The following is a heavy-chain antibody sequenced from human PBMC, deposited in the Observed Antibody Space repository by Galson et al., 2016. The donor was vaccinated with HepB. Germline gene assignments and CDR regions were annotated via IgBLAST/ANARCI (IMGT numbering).Heavy chain of an antibody. CDR3: ARHLITIFGVVNNWFDP. D-gene: IGHD3-3*01. CDR1: GGSISSSSYY. V-gene: IGHV4-39*01. CDR2: IYYSGST. J-gene: IGHJ5*02. Sequence: ETLSLTCTVSGGSISSSSYYWGWIRQPPGKGLEWIGSIYYSGSTYYNPSLQSRVTISVDTSKNQFSLKLSSVTAADTAVYYCARHLITIFGVVNNWFDPWGQGTLVTVSS.